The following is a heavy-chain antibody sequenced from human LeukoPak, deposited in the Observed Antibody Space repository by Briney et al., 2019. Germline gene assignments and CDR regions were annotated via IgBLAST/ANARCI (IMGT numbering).Heavy chain of an antibody. Sequence: GGSLRLSCAASGFTFSTYAMSWVRQTPGKGLEWVSTVSDGAYSTHYADSVKGRFTISRDNSENTLYLLMNSLRAEDTAVYYCAKDHGFLSSGWSPLFDYWGQGTLVTVSS. D-gene: IGHD6-19*01. CDR1: GFTFSTYA. J-gene: IGHJ4*02. CDR2: VSDGAYST. V-gene: IGHV3-23*01. CDR3: AKDHGFLSSGWSPLFDY.